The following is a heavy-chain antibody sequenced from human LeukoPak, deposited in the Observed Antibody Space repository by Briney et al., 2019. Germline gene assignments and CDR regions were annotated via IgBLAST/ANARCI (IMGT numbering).Heavy chain of an antibody. CDR3: AKVMSSAWNFDL. J-gene: IGHJ2*01. V-gene: IGHV4-59*01. CDR2: ISYSGNT. D-gene: IGHD3-10*01. CDR1: GDSISAYP. Sequence: SETLSLTCTVSGDSISAYPWIWIRQPPGKGLECIGYISYSGNTNFNPSLQSRVTMSVATSKNQFSLKLNSVTAADTAVYYCAKVMSSAWNFDLWGRGTLVTVSS.